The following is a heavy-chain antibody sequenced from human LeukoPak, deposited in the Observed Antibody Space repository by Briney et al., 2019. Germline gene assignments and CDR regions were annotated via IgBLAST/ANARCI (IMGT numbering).Heavy chain of an antibody. J-gene: IGHJ4*02. CDR3: ARVGGYSYGYTFDY. D-gene: IGHD5-18*01. V-gene: IGHV1-2*02. CDR2: INPNSGGT. Sequence: ASVKVSCKASGYTFTGYYMHWVRQAPGQGLGGMGWINPNSGGTNYAQKFQGRVTMTRDTSISTAYMELSRLRSDDTAVYYCARVGGYSYGYTFDYWGQGTLVTVSS. CDR1: GYTFTGYY.